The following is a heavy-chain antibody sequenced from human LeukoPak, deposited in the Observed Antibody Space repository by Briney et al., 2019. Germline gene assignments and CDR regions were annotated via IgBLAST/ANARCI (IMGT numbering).Heavy chain of an antibody. CDR3: ARSGTGDERIGVDP. CDR2: MNPYSGNT. Sequence: ASVKVSCKASGYTFTSYDINWVRQAAGQGLEWMGWMNPYSGNTGYAQNFQGRLSITRDTSISTAYMELSSLTSDDTAVYYCARSGTGDERIGVDPWGQGTLVTVSS. CDR1: GYTFTSYD. V-gene: IGHV1-8*03. J-gene: IGHJ5*02. D-gene: IGHD3-10*01.